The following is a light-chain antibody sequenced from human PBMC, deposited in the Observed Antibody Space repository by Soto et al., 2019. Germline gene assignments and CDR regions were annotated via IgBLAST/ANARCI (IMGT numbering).Light chain of an antibody. J-gene: IGKJ1*01. CDR2: GAS. CDR3: QHYGDSRA. Sequence: ESVLTQSPGTLSLSPGDTATLSCRASQSVRTSYLAWYQQKPGQAPRLLIYGASRRATGVPDRFRGSGSGTDFTLTISGVESGDVAVYYCQHYGDSRAFGQGTKVEIK. CDR1: QSVRTSY. V-gene: IGKV3-20*01.